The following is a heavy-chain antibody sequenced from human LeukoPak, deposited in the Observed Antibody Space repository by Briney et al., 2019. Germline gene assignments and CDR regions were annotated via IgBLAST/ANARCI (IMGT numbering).Heavy chain of an antibody. CDR2: IKQDGSEK. J-gene: IGHJ6*02. V-gene: IGHV3-7*01. D-gene: IGHD2-2*01. Sequence: GGSLRPSCAASGFTFSNYWMSWVRQAPGKGLEWVANIKQDGSEKYYVDSVKGRFTISRDNAKNSLYLQMNSLRAEDTAVYYCARMGYCSSTSCPPLTRMDVWGQGTTVTISS. CDR1: GFTFSNYW. CDR3: ARMGYCSSTSCPPLTRMDV.